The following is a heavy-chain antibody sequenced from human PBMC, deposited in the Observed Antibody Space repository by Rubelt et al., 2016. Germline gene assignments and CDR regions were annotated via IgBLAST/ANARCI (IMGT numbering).Heavy chain of an antibody. V-gene: IGHV4-39*07. CDR1: GGSISSSSYY. J-gene: IGHJ3*02. CDR3: ATARYYYDSGGHSAFDI. Sequence: QLQLQESGPGLVKPSETLSLTCTVSGGSISSSSYYWGWIRKPPGKGLEWIGYIYSSGNTYYNPSLQSRLTISVDTSKNQLSRKLSSVTAADTAVYYCATARYYYDSGGHSAFDIWGQGTMVTVSS. D-gene: IGHD3-22*01. CDR2: IYSSGNT.